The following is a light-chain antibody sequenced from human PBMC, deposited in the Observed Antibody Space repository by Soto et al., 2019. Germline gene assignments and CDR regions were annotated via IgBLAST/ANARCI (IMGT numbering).Light chain of an antibody. V-gene: IGLV2-14*01. J-gene: IGLJ1*01. CDR2: EVS. CDR3: SSYTSSSTLVV. CDR1: SSDVGGYNY. Sequence: QSVLTQPASVSGSPGQSITISCTGTSSDVGGYNYVSWYQQHQGKAPKLMIYEVSNRPSGVSNRFSGSKSGNTASLTISGLQAEYEADYYCSSYTSSSTLVVFGTGTKLTVL.